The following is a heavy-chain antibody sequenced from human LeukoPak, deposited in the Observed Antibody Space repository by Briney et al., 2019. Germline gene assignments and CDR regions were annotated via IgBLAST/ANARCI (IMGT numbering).Heavy chain of an antibody. Sequence: GGSLRLSCAASGFTFSDYYMSWIRQAPGKGLEWVSYISSSSSYTNYADSVKGRFTISRDNAKNSLYLQMNSLRAEDTAVYYCAGDPRYGSGANDYWGQGTLVTVSS. D-gene: IGHD3-10*01. CDR2: ISSSSSYT. CDR1: GFTFSDYY. J-gene: IGHJ4*02. CDR3: AGDPRYGSGANDY. V-gene: IGHV3-11*06.